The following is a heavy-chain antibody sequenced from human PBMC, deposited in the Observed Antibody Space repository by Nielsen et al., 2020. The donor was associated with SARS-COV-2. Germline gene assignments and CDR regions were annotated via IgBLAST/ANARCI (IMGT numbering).Heavy chain of an antibody. J-gene: IGHJ6*02. V-gene: IGHV3-30*18. CDR2: ISYDGSNK. D-gene: IGHD3-10*01. CDR1: GFTFSSYG. Sequence: GGSLRLSCAASGFTFSSYGMHWVRQAPGKGLEWVAVISYDGSNKYYADSVKGRFTISRDNSKNTLYLQMNSLRAEDTAVYYCAKDRMVRGSRGMDVWGQGTTVTVSS. CDR3: AKDRMVRGSRGMDV.